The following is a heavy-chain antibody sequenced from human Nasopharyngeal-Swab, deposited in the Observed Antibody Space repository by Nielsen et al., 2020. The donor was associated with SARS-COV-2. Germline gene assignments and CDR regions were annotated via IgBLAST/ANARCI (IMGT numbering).Heavy chain of an antibody. CDR3: AKEGIYDFWSGPQGPFDY. CDR2: ISYDGSNK. V-gene: IGHV3-30*18. J-gene: IGHJ4*02. Sequence: GESLKISCAASGFTFSSYGMHWVRQAPGKGLEWVAVISYDGSNKYYADSVKGRFTISRDNSKNTLYLQMNSLRAEDTAVYYCAKEGIYDFWSGPQGPFDYWGQGTLVTVCS. CDR1: GFTFSSYG. D-gene: IGHD3-3*01.